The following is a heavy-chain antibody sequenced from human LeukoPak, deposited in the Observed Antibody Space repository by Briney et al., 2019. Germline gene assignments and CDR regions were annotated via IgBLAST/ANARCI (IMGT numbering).Heavy chain of an antibody. Sequence: GGSLRLSCVASGFTVSNNYMNWVRQAPGEGLEWVSLIYSGGITYYADSVKGRFTFSRDRSKNTLYPQMTSLRVEDTAVYYCARDPPAVTANTYGWGQGTLVTVSS. CDR1: GFTVSNNY. CDR3: ARDPPAVTANTYG. CDR2: IYSGGIT. V-gene: IGHV3-66*01. D-gene: IGHD5-18*01. J-gene: IGHJ4*02.